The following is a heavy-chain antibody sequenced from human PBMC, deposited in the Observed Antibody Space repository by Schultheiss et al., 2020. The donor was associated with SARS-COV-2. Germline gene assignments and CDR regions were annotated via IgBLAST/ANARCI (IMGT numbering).Heavy chain of an antibody. J-gene: IGHJ4*02. Sequence: SETLSLTCAVSGGSISSGGYYWSWIRQPPGKGLEWIGYIYYSGSTYYNPSLKSRVTISVDTSKNQFSLKLSSVTAADTAVYYCASSPITTVTNYFDYWGQGTLVTVSS. CDR3: ASSPITTVTNYFDY. CDR2: IYYSGST. D-gene: IGHD4-17*01. CDR1: GGSISSGGYY. V-gene: IGHV4-39*01.